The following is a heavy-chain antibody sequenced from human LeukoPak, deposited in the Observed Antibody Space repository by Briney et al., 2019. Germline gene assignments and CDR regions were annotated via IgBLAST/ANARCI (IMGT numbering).Heavy chain of an antibody. CDR3: ARDPPGIAASVSGG. D-gene: IGHD6-13*01. J-gene: IGHJ4*02. CDR2: IYSGGTT. V-gene: IGHV3-53*01. Sequence: PGGSLRLSCTASGFTVSNDYMNWVRQAPGRGLEWVALIYSGGTTNYADSVKGRSTLSRDNSKNTLYLQMTNVRAEDTAAYYCARDPPGIAASVSGGWGQGTLVTVSS. CDR1: GFTVSNDY.